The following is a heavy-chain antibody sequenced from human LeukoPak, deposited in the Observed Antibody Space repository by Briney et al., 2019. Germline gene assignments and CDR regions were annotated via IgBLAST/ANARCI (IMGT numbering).Heavy chain of an antibody. D-gene: IGHD2-15*01. CDR1: GFTFSSYS. CDR3: ARDLGVVVAAFGY. J-gene: IGHJ4*02. CDR2: ISSSSSYI. Sequence: GGSRRLSCAAPGFTFSSYSMNWVRQAPGKGLEWVSSISSSSSYIYYADSVKGRFTISRDNAKNSLYLQMNSLRAEDTAVYYCARDLGVVVAAFGYWGQGTLVTVSS. V-gene: IGHV3-21*01.